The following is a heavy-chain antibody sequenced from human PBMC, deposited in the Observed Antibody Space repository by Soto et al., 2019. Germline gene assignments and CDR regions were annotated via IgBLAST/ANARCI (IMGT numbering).Heavy chain of an antibody. D-gene: IGHD2-2*01. CDR3: AREVRVSGFAFDI. CDR1: SFTVGHNY. J-gene: IGHJ3*02. Sequence: RWAWRLSCAASSFTVGHNYMIWVRQAPGKGLQWVSIIYSGGNTYYADSVKGRFTISRDNSKNMLYLQMNSLRVEDTAVYYCAREVRVSGFAFDIWGQGT. CDR2: IYSGGNT. V-gene: IGHV3-66*01.